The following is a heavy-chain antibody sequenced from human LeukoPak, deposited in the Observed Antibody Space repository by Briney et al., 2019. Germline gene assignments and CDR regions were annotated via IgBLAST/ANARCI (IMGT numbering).Heavy chain of an antibody. CDR1: GGSISSSPYY. V-gene: IGHV4-39*01. J-gene: IGHJ4*02. Sequence: SETLSLTCTVSGGSISSSPYYWGWVRQPPGKGLEWIGSIYYSGNTYYNPSLKSRVTISVDTSKNQFSLKLSSVTAADTAVYYCARVQTPSFCSSTSCPGIWFDYWGQGALVTVSS. CDR2: IYYSGNT. D-gene: IGHD2-2*01. CDR3: ARVQTPSFCSSTSCPGIWFDY.